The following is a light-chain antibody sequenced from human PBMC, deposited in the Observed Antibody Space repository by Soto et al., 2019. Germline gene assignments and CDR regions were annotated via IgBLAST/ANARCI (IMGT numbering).Light chain of an antibody. Sequence: QSALTQPPSASGSPGQSVTISCTGTSSDVGGYDYVCWYQQHPGRAPKLLIYEVTKRPSGVPYRFSGSKSGNTASLTVSGLQAEDEADYYCAAWDDNLHGPIFGGGTKVTVL. CDR2: EVT. CDR1: SSDVGGYDY. J-gene: IGLJ2*01. V-gene: IGLV2-8*01. CDR3: AAWDDNLHGPI.